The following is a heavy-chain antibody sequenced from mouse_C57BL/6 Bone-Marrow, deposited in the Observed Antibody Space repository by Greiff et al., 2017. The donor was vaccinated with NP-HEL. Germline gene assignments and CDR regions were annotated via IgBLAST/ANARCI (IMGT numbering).Heavy chain of an antibody. D-gene: IGHD4-1*01. CDR3: ARGITGTGY. Sequence: VQLQQPGAELVRPGTSVKLSCEASGYTFTSYWMHWVKQRPGQGLEWIGVIDPSDSYTNYNQKFKGKATLTVDTSSSTAYMQLSSLTSEDSAVYYCARGITGTGYWGQGTTLTVSS. CDR2: IDPSDSYT. CDR1: GYTFTSYW. J-gene: IGHJ2*01. V-gene: IGHV1-59*01.